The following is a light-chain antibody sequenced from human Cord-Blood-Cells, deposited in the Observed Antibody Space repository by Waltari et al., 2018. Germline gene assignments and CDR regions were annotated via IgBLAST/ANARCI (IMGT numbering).Light chain of an antibody. Sequence: QSALTQPASVSGSPGQSITIPCTGTSSDVGGYNYVSWYQQHPGKAPKLMIYDVSKQPSGVSNRFSGSKSGNTASLTISGLQAEDEADYYCSSYTSSSTWVFGGGTKLTVL. J-gene: IGLJ3*02. CDR2: DVS. V-gene: IGLV2-14*01. CDR3: SSYTSSSTWV. CDR1: SSDVGGYNY.